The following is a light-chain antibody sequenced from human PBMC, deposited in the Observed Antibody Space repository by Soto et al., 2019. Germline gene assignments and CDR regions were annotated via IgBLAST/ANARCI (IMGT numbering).Light chain of an antibody. J-gene: IGKJ1*01. CDR1: QGIGND. CDR2: EAS. CDR3: LQDYVYPWT. Sequence: AIQVTQSPSSLSASVGDRVTISCRASQGIGNDLGWYQQKPGKAPKLLIYEASTLQTGVASRFSGSGSGTDFTLTISSLQPEDFATYYCLQDYVYPWTFGQGTXVXXK. V-gene: IGKV1-6*01.